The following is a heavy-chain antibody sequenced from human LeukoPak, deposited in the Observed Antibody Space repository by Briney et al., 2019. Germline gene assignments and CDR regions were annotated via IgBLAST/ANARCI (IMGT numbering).Heavy chain of an antibody. Sequence: SAKVSCKASGGTFSSYAISWVRQAPGQGLEWMGGIIPIFGTANYAQKFQGRVTITADESTSTAYMELSNLRSEDTAVYYCARGSDLLAAFDIWGQGTMVTVSS. CDR2: IIPIFGTA. CDR1: GGTFSSYA. J-gene: IGHJ3*02. CDR3: ARGSDLLAAFDI. V-gene: IGHV1-69*01. D-gene: IGHD3-3*01.